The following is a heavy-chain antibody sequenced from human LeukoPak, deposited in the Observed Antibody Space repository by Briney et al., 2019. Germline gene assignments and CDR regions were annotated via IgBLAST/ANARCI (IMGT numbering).Heavy chain of an antibody. CDR2: INANTGVT. V-gene: IGHV1-2*02. CDR1: GFTFTGHY. Sequence: ASMKVSCKTSGFTFTGHYMHWLRLAPGQGLEWMGWINANTGVTHYAVKFQGRVTITRDTSISTVYMDLSSLQSDDTAVYYCARDHNWGPDYWGQGTLVLVSS. J-gene: IGHJ4*02. CDR3: ARDHNWGPDY. D-gene: IGHD7-27*01.